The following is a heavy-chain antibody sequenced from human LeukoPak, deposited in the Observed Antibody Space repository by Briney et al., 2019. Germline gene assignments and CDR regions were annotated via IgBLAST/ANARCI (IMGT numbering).Heavy chain of an antibody. V-gene: IGHV3-30*02. D-gene: IGHD3-22*01. CDR3: AKEEVISGNHGVYFDY. J-gene: IGHJ4*02. Sequence: GGSLRLSCAASGFTFRSYGMHWVRQAPGKGLEWVAFIRYDGNSNYYADPVKGRFTISRDNSRSTLYLQMNSLRAEDTAVYYCAKEEVISGNHGVYFDYWGQGTLVTVSS. CDR1: GFTFRSYG. CDR2: IRYDGNSN.